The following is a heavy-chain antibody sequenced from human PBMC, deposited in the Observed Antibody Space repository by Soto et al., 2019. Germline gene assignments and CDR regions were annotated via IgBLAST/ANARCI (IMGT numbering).Heavy chain of an antibody. CDR2: IKQDGSEK. CDR1: GFTFSSYW. D-gene: IGHD4-17*01. J-gene: IGHJ4*02. Sequence: GGSLRLSCAASGFTFSSYWMSWVRQAPGKGLEWVANIKQDGSEKYYVDSVKGRFTISRDNAKNSLYLQMNGLKTEDTALYYCTRLGEDYGGNSVSTSFDFWGQGTLVTVSS. V-gene: IGHV3-7*05. CDR3: TRLGEDYGGNSVSTSFDF.